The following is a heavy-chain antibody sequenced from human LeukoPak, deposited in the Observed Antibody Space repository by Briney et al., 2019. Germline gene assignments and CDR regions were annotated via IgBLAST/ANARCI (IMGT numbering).Heavy chain of an antibody. V-gene: IGHV3-30*02. CDR2: IRYDGSNK. CDR3: AKDSGYYYDSSGYYPDY. CDR1: GFTFSSYG. Sequence: GGSLRLSCAASGFTFSSYGMHWVRQASGKGLEWVAFIRYDGSNKYYADSVKGRFTISRDNSKNTLYLQMNSLRAEDTAVYYCAKDSGYYYDSSGYYPDYWGQGTLVTVSS. D-gene: IGHD3-22*01. J-gene: IGHJ4*02.